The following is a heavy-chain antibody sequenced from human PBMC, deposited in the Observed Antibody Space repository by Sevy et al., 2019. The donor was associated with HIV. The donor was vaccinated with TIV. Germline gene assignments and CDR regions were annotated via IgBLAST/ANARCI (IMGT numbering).Heavy chain of an antibody. CDR1: EFTVSSNY. J-gene: IGHJ6*02. Sequence: GGSLRLSCAASEFTVSSNYMSWVRQAPGKGLEWVSVIYSGGSTYYADSVKGRFTISRDNSQNTVYLQMNSLRAEDTAVYYCAREDIVLSVGNYYGMVVWGQGTTVTVSS. CDR2: IYSGGST. D-gene: IGHD2-15*01. CDR3: AREDIVLSVGNYYGMVV. V-gene: IGHV3-53*01.